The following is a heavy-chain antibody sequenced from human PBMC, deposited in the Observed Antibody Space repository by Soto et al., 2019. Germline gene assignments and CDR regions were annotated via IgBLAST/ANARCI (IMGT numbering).Heavy chain of an antibody. CDR3: ARDGTMVRGVITPYYYYYGMDV. J-gene: IGHJ6*02. CDR2: ISAYNGNT. D-gene: IGHD3-10*01. Sequence: ASVKVSCKATGYAFTSYGISWVRQAPGQGLEWMGWISAYNGNTNYAQKLQGRVTMTTDTSTSTAYMELRSLRSDDTAVYYCARDGTMVRGVITPYYYYYGMDVWGQGTTVTVSS. V-gene: IGHV1-18*01. CDR1: GYAFTSYG.